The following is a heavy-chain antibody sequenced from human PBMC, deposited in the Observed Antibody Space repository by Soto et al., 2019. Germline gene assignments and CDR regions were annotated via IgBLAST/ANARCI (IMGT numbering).Heavy chain of an antibody. CDR2: ISSSVHTI. J-gene: IGHJ3*02. CDR3: ARDAWRADI. D-gene: IGHD5-12*01. CDR1: GFTFSSYE. V-gene: IGHV3-48*03. Sequence: GSLRLSCAASGFTFSSYEMNWVRQAPGKGLEWVSYISSSVHTIYYADSAKGRFTISRDNAKNSLFLQMNSLRDEDTALYYCARDAWRADIWGQGTMVTVSS.